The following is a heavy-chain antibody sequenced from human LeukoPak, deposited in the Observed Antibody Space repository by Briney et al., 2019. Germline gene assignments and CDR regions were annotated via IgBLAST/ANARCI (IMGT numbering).Heavy chain of an antibody. CDR2: TYYRSKWYN. D-gene: IGHD3-22*01. CDR3: AREPYDSSGQDYYYYGMDV. J-gene: IGHJ6*02. Sequence: SQTLSLTCAISGDSVSSNSAAWNWIRQSPSRGLEWLGRTYYRSKWYNDYAVSVKSRITINPDTSKNQFSLQLNSVTPEDTAVYYCAREPYDSSGQDYYYYGMDVWGQGTTVTV. V-gene: IGHV6-1*01. CDR1: GDSVSSNSAA.